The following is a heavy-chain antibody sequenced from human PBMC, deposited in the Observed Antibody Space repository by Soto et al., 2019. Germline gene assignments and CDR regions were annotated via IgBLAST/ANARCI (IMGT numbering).Heavy chain of an antibody. J-gene: IGHJ4*02. CDR2: ISGYNRDT. V-gene: IGHV1-18*01. CDR1: GYTYISYG. CDR3: ARAARAQGDCDY. Sequence: QVQLVQSGAEVKKPGASVKVSCKGSGYTYISYGLTWVRQAPGQGLEWMGWISGYNRDTNHAQKLQGRVTMTRDTSTSTAYMELRRLTPDDTAVYYCARAARAQGDCDYWGQGTLVTVSS. D-gene: IGHD3-10*01.